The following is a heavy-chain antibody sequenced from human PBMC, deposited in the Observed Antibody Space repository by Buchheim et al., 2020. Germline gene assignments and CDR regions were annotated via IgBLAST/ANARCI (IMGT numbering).Heavy chain of an antibody. CDR1: GFTFSSYA. V-gene: IGHV3-33*08. Sequence: VQLLESGGGLVQPGGSLRLSCAASGFTFSSYAMSWVRQAPGKGLEWVAVIWYDGSNKYYADSEKGRFTISRDNSKNTLYLQMNSLRAEDTAVYYCARDYSYYYDSSGSSDAFDIWGQGT. CDR2: IWYDGSNK. D-gene: IGHD3-22*01. CDR3: ARDYSYYYDSSGSSDAFDI. J-gene: IGHJ3*02.